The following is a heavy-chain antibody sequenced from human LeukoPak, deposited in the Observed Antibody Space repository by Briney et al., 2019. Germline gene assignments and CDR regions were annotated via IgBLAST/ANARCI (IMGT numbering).Heavy chain of an antibody. CDR1: GYSISSGYY. V-gene: IGHV4-38-2*02. D-gene: IGHD6-13*01. J-gene: IGHJ4*02. CDR3: ARLDIAAAGREVDY. CDR2: IYHSGST. Sequence: SETLSLTCTVSGYSISSGYYWGWIRQPPGKGLEWIGSIYHSGSTYYNPSLKSRVTISVGTSKNQFSLKLSSVTAADTAVYYCARLDIAAAGREVDYWGQGTLVTVSS.